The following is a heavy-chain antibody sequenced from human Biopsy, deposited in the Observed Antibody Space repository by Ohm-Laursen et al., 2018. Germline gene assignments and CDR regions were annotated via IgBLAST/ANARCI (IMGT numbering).Heavy chain of an antibody. D-gene: IGHD3-22*01. CDR1: GYTFTGYH. CDR3: TRGGYYYDSLAYYYWFDP. V-gene: IGHV1-2*02. CDR2: INAKTGAT. Sequence: ASVKASCKASGYTFTGYHVHWVRQAPGHGLEWMGWINAKTGATNYAQKFQGRVTMTRDTSISTAYVDLSSLRSDDTAVYYCTRGGYYYDSLAYYYWFDPWGQGTLVTVSS. J-gene: IGHJ5*02.